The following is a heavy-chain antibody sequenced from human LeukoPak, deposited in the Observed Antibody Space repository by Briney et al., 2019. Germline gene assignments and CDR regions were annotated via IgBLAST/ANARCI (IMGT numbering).Heavy chain of an antibody. V-gene: IGHV3-66*01. J-gene: IGHJ4*02. Sequence: GGSLRLSCAASGFTVSGSYMSWVRHVPGRGLECVSDIYRDGSTYYADSVKGRFTISRDNAKNSLYLQMNSLRAEDTAVYYCARDRGRVVPAATGEDFDYWGQGTLVTVSS. D-gene: IGHD2-2*01. CDR1: GFTVSGSY. CDR2: IYRDGST. CDR3: ARDRGRVVPAATGEDFDY.